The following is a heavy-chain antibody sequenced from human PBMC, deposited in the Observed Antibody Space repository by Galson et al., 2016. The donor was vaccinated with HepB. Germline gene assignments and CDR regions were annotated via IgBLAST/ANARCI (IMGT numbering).Heavy chain of an antibody. V-gene: IGHV4-4*02. D-gene: IGHD4/OR15-4a*01. CDR1: GDSIRSLNW. J-gene: IGHJ4*02. CDR3: ARRTLVGETYYVDY. CDR2: IFHSGST. Sequence: SETLSLTCTVSGDSIRSLNWWSWVRQPPGKGLEWIGEIFHSGSTAYTPSPRSRVNIAVDKSKNQFSLKLSSATAADTAVYYCARRTLVGETYYVDYWGQGTLVTVSS.